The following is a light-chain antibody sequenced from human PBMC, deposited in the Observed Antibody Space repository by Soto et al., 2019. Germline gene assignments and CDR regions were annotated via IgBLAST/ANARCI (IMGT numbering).Light chain of an antibody. CDR2: GDR. J-gene: IGLJ2*01. V-gene: IGLV2-14*01. Sequence: QSVLTQPASVSGSPGQSITISCTGTSSDVGRYNSVSWYQQHPGKAPKLIIYGDRERPSGVSNRFSGSKSGNTASLTISGLQADDKADYYCSSYTTSTTLVFGGGTQLTVL. CDR3: SSYTTSTTLV. CDR1: SSDVGRYNS.